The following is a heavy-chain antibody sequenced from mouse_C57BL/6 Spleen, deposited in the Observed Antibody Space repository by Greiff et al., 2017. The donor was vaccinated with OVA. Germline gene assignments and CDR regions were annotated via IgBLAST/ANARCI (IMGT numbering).Heavy chain of an antibody. J-gene: IGHJ1*03. Sequence: EVQLQQSGPGLVKPSQSLSLTCSVTGYSITSGYYWNWIRQFPGNKLEWMGYISYDGSNNYNPSLKNRISITRDTSKNQFFLKLNSVTTEDTATYYCARTGAWYFDVWGTGTTVTVSS. CDR3: ARTGAWYFDV. CDR2: ISYDGSN. CDR1: GYSITSGYY. D-gene: IGHD4-1*01. V-gene: IGHV3-6*01.